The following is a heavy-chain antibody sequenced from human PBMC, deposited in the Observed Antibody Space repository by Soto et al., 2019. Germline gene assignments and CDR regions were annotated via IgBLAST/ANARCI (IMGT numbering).Heavy chain of an antibody. Sequence: QVQLVESGGGLVKPGGSLRLSCAASGFTFRDYYMSWIRQAPGKGLEWVSYISSSGSTIYYADSVKGRFTISRDNAENSLYLQMNSPRAEDTAVYYCARESSSSSYFDYWGQGTLVTVSS. CDR2: ISSSGSTI. J-gene: IGHJ4*02. V-gene: IGHV3-11*01. CDR3: ARESSSSSYFDY. CDR1: GFTFRDYY. D-gene: IGHD6-6*01.